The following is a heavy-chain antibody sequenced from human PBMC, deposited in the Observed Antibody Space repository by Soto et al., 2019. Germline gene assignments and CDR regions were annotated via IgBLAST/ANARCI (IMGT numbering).Heavy chain of an antibody. D-gene: IGHD3-3*01. J-gene: IGHJ3*02. Sequence: PGESLKISCKGSGYSFTSYWTGWVRHMPGKDLEWMGIIYPGDSDTRYSPSFQGQVTISADKSISTAYLQWSSLKTSDTAMYYFARPQSGITIFGVDEPHAFDIWGQGTMVTVSS. CDR3: ARPQSGITIFGVDEPHAFDI. V-gene: IGHV5-51*01. CDR2: IYPGDSDT. CDR1: GYSFTSYW.